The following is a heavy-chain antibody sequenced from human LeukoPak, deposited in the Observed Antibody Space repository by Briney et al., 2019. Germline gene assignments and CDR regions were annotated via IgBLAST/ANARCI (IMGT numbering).Heavy chain of an antibody. CDR1: GYTFTYYY. D-gene: IGHD4-23*01. V-gene: IGHV1-2*06. Sequence: ASVKVSCKASGYTFTYYYIHWLPQAPGQGLEWMGRINPNTGDTNYAQKFQGRVTMTRDTFITTAYMDLSGLRSDDTALYYCAITVVANAFDNWGQGTLVTVSS. CDR3: AITVVANAFDN. J-gene: IGHJ4*02. CDR2: INPNTGDT.